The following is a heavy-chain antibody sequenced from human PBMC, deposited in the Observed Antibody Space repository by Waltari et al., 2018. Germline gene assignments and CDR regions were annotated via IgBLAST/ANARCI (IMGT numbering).Heavy chain of an antibody. V-gene: IGHV4-34*01. CDR1: GGSFSGYY. CDR2: INHIGST. CDR3: ARGREWELLGYYYYGMDV. Sequence: QVQLQQWGAGLLKPSETLSLTCAVYGGSFSGYYWSWIRQPPGTGLEWIGEINHIGSTNYNPSLKSRVTISVDTSKNQFSLKLSSVTAADTAVYYCARGREWELLGYYYYGMDVWGQGTTVTVSS. D-gene: IGHD1-26*01. J-gene: IGHJ6*02.